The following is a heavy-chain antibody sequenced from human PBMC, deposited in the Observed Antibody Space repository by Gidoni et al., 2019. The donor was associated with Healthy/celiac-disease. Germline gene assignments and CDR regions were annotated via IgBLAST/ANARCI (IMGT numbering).Heavy chain of an antibody. J-gene: IGHJ5*02. Sequence: QVQLVESGGGVVQPGRSLRLSCAASGFTFSSYAMHWVRQAPGKGLEWVAVISYDGSNKYYADSVKGRFTISRDNSKNTLYLQMNSLRAEDTAVYYCARGLKDCSSTSCFRGGLDPWGQGTLVTVSS. V-gene: IGHV3-30-3*01. CDR1: GFTFSSYA. CDR3: ARGLKDCSSTSCFRGGLDP. D-gene: IGHD2-2*01. CDR2: ISYDGSNK.